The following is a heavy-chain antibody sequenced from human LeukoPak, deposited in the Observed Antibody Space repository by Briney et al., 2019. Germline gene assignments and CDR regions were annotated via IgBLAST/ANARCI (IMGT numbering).Heavy chain of an antibody. CDR2: INHSGST. V-gene: IGHV4-34*01. CDR1: GGSFSGYY. CDR3: ARVGTYYYDSRREPADY. Sequence: PSETLSLTCAVYGGSFSGYYWSWIRRPPGKGLEWIGEINHSGSTNYNPSLKSRVTISVDTSKNQFSLKLSSVTAADTAVYYCARVGTYYYDSRREPADYWGQGTLVTVSS. J-gene: IGHJ4*02. D-gene: IGHD3-22*01.